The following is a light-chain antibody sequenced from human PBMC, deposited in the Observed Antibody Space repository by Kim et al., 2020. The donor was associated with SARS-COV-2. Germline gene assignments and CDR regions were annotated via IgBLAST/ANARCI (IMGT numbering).Light chain of an antibody. CDR2: GTS. J-gene: IGKJ3*01. CDR1: QTVSSQ. Sequence: ASVGDTATLTCRASQTVSSQLAWCQQKPGQAPKLLFYGTSSRETGIPARFSGSGSGTEFTLTISSLQSEDFATYYCQQYYVYPLPFGRGTKVDIK. V-gene: IGKV1-5*01. CDR3: QQYYVYPLP.